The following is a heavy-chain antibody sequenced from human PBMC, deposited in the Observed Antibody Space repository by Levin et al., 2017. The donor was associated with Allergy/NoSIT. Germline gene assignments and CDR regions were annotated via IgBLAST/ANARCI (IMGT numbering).Heavy chain of an antibody. V-gene: IGHV1-2*02. D-gene: IGHD6-25*01. CDR3: ARDQAVAAENWFDP. CDR1: GYTFTGYY. J-gene: IGHJ5*02. CDR2: INPNSGGT. Sequence: GESLKISCKASGYTFTGYYMHWVRQAPGQGLEWMGWINPNSGGTNYAQKFQGRVTMTRDTSISTAYMELSRLRSDDTAVYYCARDQAVAAENWFDPWGQGTLVTVSS.